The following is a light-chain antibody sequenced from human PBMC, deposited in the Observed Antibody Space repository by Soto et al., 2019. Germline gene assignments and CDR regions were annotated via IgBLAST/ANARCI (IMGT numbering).Light chain of an antibody. V-gene: IGLV2-11*01. CDR1: TSDVGGYDY. CDR3: CSCAGDFYV. J-gene: IGLJ1*01. Sequence: QSVLTQPRSVSGSPGQSVAISCTGTTSDVGGYDYVSWHQQHPGKAPELIIFDVSKRPSGVPDRFSGSKSGNTASLTITGLQAEDEADFFCCSCAGDFYVFGSGTKVPVL. CDR2: DVS.